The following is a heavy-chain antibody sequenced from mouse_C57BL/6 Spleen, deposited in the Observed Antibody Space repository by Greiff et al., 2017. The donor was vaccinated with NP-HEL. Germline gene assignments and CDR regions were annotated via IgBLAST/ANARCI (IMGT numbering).Heavy chain of an antibody. CDR1: GYTFTDYY. Sequence: QVQLQQSGAELVRPGASVKLSCKASGYTFTDYYINWVKQRPGQGLEWIARIYPGSGNTYYNEKFKGKATLTAEQSSSTAYMQLSSLTSEDSAVYFCATDSSGYVGFAYWGQGTLVTVSA. J-gene: IGHJ3*01. D-gene: IGHD3-2*02. CDR2: IYPGSGNT. CDR3: ATDSSGYVGFAY. V-gene: IGHV1-76*01.